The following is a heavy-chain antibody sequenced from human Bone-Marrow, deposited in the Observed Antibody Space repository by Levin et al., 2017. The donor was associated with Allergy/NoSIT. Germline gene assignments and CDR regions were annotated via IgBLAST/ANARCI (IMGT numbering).Heavy chain of an antibody. J-gene: IGHJ6*03. V-gene: IGHV3-30*18. CDR2: ISYDGSNK. CDR3: AKDPHASLLWFGERLPYYYYMDV. D-gene: IGHD3-10*01. CDR1: GFTFSSYG. Sequence: GGSLRLSCAASGFTFSSYGMHWVRQAPGKGLEWVAVISYDGSNKYYADSVKGRFTISRDNSKNTLYLQMNSLRAEDTAVYYCAKDPHASLLWFGERLPYYYYMDVWGKGTTVTVSS.